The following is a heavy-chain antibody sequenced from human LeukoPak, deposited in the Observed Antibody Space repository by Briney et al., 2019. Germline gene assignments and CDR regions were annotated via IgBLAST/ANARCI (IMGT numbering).Heavy chain of an antibody. CDR1: GFTFSSYA. J-gene: IGHJ4*02. V-gene: IGHV3-30*04. Sequence: GGSLRLSCAAPGFTFSSYAMHWVRQAPGKGLEWVAVISYDGSNKYYADSVKGRFTISRDNSKNTLYLQMNSLRAEDTAVYYCARGDNIVVVPAAPDYWGQGTLVTVSS. CDR3: ARGDNIVVVPAAPDY. D-gene: IGHD2-2*01. CDR2: ISYDGSNK.